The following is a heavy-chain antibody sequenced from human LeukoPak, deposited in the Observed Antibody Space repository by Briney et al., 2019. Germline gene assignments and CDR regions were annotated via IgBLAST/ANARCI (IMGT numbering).Heavy chain of an antibody. CDR1: GYTFTSYG. CDR3: ARSHCVGTYYDFWSGYYTEGLHY. J-gene: IGHJ4*02. V-gene: IGHV1-18*01. CDR2: ISAYNGNT. D-gene: IGHD3-3*01. Sequence: ASVKVSFKASGYTFTSYGISWVRQAPGQGLEWMGWISAYNGNTNYAQKLQGRVTMTTDTSTSTAYMELRSLRSDDTAVYYCARSHCVGTYYDFWSGYYTEGLHYWGQGTLVTVSS.